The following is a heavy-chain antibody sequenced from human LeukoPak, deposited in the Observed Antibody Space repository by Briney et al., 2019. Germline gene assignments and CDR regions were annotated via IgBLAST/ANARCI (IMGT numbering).Heavy chain of an antibody. D-gene: IGHD2-15*01. CDR1: GFTFSSYS. CDR3: AKEIDTLGTNAFDI. J-gene: IGHJ3*02. Sequence: PGGSLRLSCAASGFTFSSYSMNWVRQAPGKGLEWVSLISGDGGSTYYADSVRGRFTISRDNSKNSLYLRMDSLRTEDTAFYYCAKEIDTLGTNAFDIWGQGTMVTVSS. V-gene: IGHV3-43*02. CDR2: ISGDGGST.